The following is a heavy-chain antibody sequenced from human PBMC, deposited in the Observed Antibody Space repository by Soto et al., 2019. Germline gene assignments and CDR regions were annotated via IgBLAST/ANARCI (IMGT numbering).Heavy chain of an antibody. CDR1: GFTFNIYS. V-gene: IGHV3-21*01. CDR3: ARDTKMLAPLIYMDH. CDR2: ISSRSSNI. J-gene: IGHJ4*02. Sequence: GGSLRLSCAASGFTFNIYSMNWVRQAPGKGLEWVSSISSRSSNIDYADSVKGRFTISRDNANNSLYLQMNSLSADDTAVYYCARDTKMLAPLIYMDHWGRGTLVTVSS. D-gene: IGHD3-22*01.